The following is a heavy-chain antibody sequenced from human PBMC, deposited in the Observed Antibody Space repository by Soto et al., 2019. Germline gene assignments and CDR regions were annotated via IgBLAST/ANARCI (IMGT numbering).Heavy chain of an antibody. Sequence: GGSLRLSCAASGFTLSGYAMDWVRQAPGKGLEYVSGISTNGVGTYYANSVQGRFTISRDNSKNTVYLQMGSLRPEDMAVYYCARRARPDFYYMDGWGKGTTVTVSS. CDR3: ARRARPDFYYMDG. V-gene: IGHV3-64*01. D-gene: IGHD6-6*01. CDR1: GFTLSGYA. CDR2: ISTNGVGT. J-gene: IGHJ6*03.